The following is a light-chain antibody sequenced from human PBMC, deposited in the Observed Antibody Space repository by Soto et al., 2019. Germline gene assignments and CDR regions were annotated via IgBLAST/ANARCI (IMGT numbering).Light chain of an antibody. CDR2: GAS. V-gene: IGKV3-20*01. CDR3: QQYGSSPLT. J-gene: IGKJ4*01. CDR1: QSVSSSH. Sequence: EIVLTQSPGTLSLSPGERATLSCRTSQSVSSSHLAWYQQKPGQAPRLLIYGASSRATGISDRFSGSGSGTDFTLTISRLEPEDVAVYYCQQYGSSPLTFGGGTKVEIK.